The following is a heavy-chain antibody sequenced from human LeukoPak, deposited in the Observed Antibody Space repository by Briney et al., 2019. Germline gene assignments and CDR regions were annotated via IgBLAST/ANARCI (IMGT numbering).Heavy chain of an antibody. CDR3: ALSFCGGDCYSGVDY. D-gene: IGHD2-21*02. J-gene: IGHJ4*02. Sequence: PGGSLRLSCVASGFTLSSYAMFWVRQAPGKGLGWVSAISGRGRSTYYADSVKGRFTISRDNSKSTLYLQMNSLRAEDTAVYYCALSFCGGDCYSGVDYWGQGNLVTVSS. CDR2: ISGRGRST. V-gene: IGHV3-23*01. CDR1: GFTLSSYA.